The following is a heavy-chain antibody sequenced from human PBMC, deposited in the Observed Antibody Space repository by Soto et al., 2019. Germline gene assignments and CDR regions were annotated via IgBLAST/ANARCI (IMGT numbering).Heavy chain of an antibody. V-gene: IGHV4-61*01. CDR2: VYSSGGT. Sequence: QVQLQESGPGLVKPSETLSLTCSVSGGSVSSGSYYWSWIRQPPGKGLEWVGYVYSSGGTSYNPSLKGRAPIPLDTSKTQSSLNRSSVTAADRAWYSWPGDEDGYNHWGQGTLFT. CDR3: PGDEDGYNH. D-gene: IGHD5-12*01. J-gene: IGHJ4*02. CDR1: GGSVSSGSYY.